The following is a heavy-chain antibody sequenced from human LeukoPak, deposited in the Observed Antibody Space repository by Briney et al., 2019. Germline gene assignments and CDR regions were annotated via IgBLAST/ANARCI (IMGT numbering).Heavy chain of an antibody. J-gene: IGHJ4*02. CDR2: ISGGGSGA. CDR1: GFTFDSYA. CDR3: ANPDIGSGYDYRYSSSWRDFDY. Sequence: GGSLRLSCAASGFTFDSYAMSWVRQAPGKGLEWVSAISGGGSGAYYADSVKGRFTISRDNSKNTLYLQMNSLRAEDTAVYYCANPDIGSGYDYRYSSSWRDFDYWGQGTLVTVSS. V-gene: IGHV3-23*01. D-gene: IGHD6-13*01.